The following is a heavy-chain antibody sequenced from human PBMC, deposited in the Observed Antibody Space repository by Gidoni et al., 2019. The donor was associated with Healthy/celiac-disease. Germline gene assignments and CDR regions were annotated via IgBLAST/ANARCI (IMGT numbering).Heavy chain of an antibody. V-gene: IGHV3-11*06. J-gene: IGHJ6*02. CDR3: ARDRTWVADYYYGMDV. D-gene: IGHD2-15*01. CDR1: GFTFSDYY. Sequence: QVQLVESGGGLVKPGGSLRLSCAASGFTFSDYYMSWIRQAPGKGLEWVSYISSSSSYTNYADSVKGRFTISRDNAKNSLYLQMNSLRAEDTAVYYCARDRTWVADYYYGMDVWGQGTTVTVSS. CDR2: ISSSSSYT.